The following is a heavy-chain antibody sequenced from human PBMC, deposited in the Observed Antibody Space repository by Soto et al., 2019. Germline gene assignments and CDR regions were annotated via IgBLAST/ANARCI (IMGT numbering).Heavy chain of an antibody. J-gene: IGHJ4*02. CDR3: GRAPDKYYCDS. CDR2: IKHDGST. Sequence: QVQLQQWGAGLLKPSETLSLTCAVYGGSFNGCYWSWIRQPPGKGPQWIGYIKHDGSTNYNPSLKSRVPMSVDTSKNQFPLKLRSVTAADMAVFYCGRAPDKYYCDSWRQGTLVTVSS. V-gene: IGHV4-34*01. CDR1: GGSFNGCY.